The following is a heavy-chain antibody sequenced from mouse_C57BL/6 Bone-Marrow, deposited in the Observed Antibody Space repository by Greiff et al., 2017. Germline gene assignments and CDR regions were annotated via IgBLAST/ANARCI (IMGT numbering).Heavy chain of an antibody. D-gene: IGHD2-2*01. J-gene: IGHJ4*01. Sequence: VKVVESGPGLVAPSQSLSITCTVSGFSLTSYAISWVRQPPGKGLEWLGVIWTGGGTNYNSALKSRLSISKDNTKSQVFLKMNSLQTDDTASYYCARKRGYDERDAMDYWGQGTSVTVSS. CDR1: GFSLTSYA. CDR2: IWTGGGT. CDR3: ARKRGYDERDAMDY. V-gene: IGHV2-9-1*01.